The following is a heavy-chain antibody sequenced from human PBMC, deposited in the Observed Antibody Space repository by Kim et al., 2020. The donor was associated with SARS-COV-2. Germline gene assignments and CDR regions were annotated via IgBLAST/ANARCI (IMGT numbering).Heavy chain of an antibody. CDR3: ARAGSADYYYYGMDV. Sequence: GRSLRLSCAASGFTFSSYAMHWVRQAPGKGLEWVAVISYDGSNKYYADSVKGRFTISRDNSKNTLYLQMNSLRAEDTAVYYCARAGSADYYYYGMDVWGQGTTVTVSS. CDR1: GFTFSSYA. CDR2: ISYDGSNK. D-gene: IGHD6-19*01. J-gene: IGHJ6*02. V-gene: IGHV3-30-3*01.